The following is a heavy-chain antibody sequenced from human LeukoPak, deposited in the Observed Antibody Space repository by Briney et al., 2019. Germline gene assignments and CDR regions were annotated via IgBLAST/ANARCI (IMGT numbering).Heavy chain of an antibody. CDR2: VFYTGDT. D-gene: IGHD2-15*01. J-gene: IGHJ4*02. CDR3: ARHPFATPFDH. Sequence: SETLSLTCAVSGGSISSSYWSWIRQPPGKGLEWIGYVFYTGDTNSNPSLKSRVTMSLDTSKNQLSLRLTSVTAADTAVYYCARHPFATPFDHWGRGTLVTVSS. CDR1: GGSISSSY. V-gene: IGHV4-59*08.